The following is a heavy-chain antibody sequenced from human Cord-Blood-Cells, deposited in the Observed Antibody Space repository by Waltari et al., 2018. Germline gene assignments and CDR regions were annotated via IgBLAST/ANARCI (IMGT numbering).Heavy chain of an antibody. CDR1: GGTFSSYA. D-gene: IGHD1-1*01. J-gene: IGHJ3*02. CDR2: IIPILGTA. V-gene: IGHV1-69*01. CDR3: ARPSLPWNDDAFDI. Sequence: QVQLVQSGAEVKKPGSSVKVSCTASGGTFSSYAISWVRQAPGQGLEWMGGIIPILGTANDDKKFQGRVTMTADESTSTDYMELSSLRSEDTAVYYCARPSLPWNDDAFDIWGQGTMVTVSS.